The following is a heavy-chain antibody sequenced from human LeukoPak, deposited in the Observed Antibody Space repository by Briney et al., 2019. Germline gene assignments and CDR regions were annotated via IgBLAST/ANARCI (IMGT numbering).Heavy chain of an antibody. Sequence: SETLSLTCTVTGASMSNSYWSWIRQPAGKGLEWIGHIQDRGSTNYNPSLKSRVTISVDTSKNQFSLKLSSVTAADTAVYSCARRGANSGSYSHFDLWGRGTLVTVSA. D-gene: IGHD1-26*01. V-gene: IGHV4-59*01. CDR3: ARRGANSGSYSHFDL. J-gene: IGHJ2*01. CDR1: GASMSNSY. CDR2: IQDRGST.